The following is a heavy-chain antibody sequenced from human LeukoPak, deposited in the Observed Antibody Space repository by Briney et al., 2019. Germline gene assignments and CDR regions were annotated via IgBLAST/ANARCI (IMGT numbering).Heavy chain of an antibody. CDR1: GFTFYNYA. D-gene: IGHD1-7*01. CDR3: ARDRDWNYNPYTAWFDP. CDR2: IRYDGSNK. V-gene: IGHV3-30*02. J-gene: IGHJ5*02. Sequence: PGGSLRLSCAASGFTFYNYAMHWVRQAPGKGLEWVAFIRYDGSNKYYADSVKGRFTISRDNSKNTLYLQMNSLRAEDTAVYYCARDRDWNYNPYTAWFDPWGQGTLVTVSS.